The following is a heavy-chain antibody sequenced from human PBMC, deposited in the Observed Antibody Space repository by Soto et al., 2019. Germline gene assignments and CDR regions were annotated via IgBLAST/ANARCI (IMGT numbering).Heavy chain of an antibody. Sequence: FGSTLLNLTQTLTLTCTFSGFSLTNTGVTVGWIRQGPGKALEWLALMYWHDDKRYNPSLRNRLTIAKDTSKNRVVLTLANVGPVDTATYFCAHSHFEVLTGPFDSWGRGTLVTVSS. CDR2: MYWHDDK. V-gene: IGHV2-5*01. D-gene: IGHD3-9*01. J-gene: IGHJ5*01. CDR3: AHSHFEVLTGPFDS. CDR1: GFSLTNTGVT.